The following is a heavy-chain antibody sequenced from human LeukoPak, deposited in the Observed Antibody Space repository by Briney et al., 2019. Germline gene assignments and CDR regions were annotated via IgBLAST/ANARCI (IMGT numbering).Heavy chain of an antibody. CDR1: GGSISSTIYY. J-gene: IGHJ5*02. V-gene: IGHV4-61*02. CDR3: ARDEGSGWLSNWFDP. CDR2: IYTSGST. Sequence: PSETLSLTCTVSGGSISSTIYYWGWIRQPPGKGLEWIGRIYTSGSTNYNPSLKSRVTVSVDTSKNQFSLKLSSVTAADTAVYYCARDEGSGWLSNWFDPWGQGTLVTVSS. D-gene: IGHD6-19*01.